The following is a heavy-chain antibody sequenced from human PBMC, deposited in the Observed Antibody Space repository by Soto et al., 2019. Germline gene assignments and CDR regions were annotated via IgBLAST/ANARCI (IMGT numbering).Heavy chain of an antibody. Sequence: SGPTLVNPTQTLTLTCTFSGFSLSTSGMRVSWIRQPPGKSLEWLARIDWDDDKFYSTSLKTRLTISKDTSKNQVVLPMTNMDPVDTATYPCARMGDSRGYFAYGGQGTLVTLSS. CDR1: GFSLSTSGMR. CDR3: ARMGDSRGYFAY. D-gene: IGHD3-22*01. CDR2: IDWDDDK. V-gene: IGHV2-70*04. J-gene: IGHJ4*02.